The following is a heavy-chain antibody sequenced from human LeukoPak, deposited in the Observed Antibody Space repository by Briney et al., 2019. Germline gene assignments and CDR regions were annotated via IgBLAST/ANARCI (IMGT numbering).Heavy chain of an antibody. D-gene: IGHD3-22*01. J-gene: IGHJ4*02. CDR2: IFYSGGAT. Sequence: LGGSLRLSCAASGFTFSRSAMTWVRQGPGTGLDLVGSIFYSGGATYYADSVKGRFTISRDNSKKTLYLQMNSLRAEDTALYYCAKDGLYYDGSEHVYYFDSWGQGTLVTVSS. V-gene: IGHV3-23*01. CDR1: GFTFSRSA. CDR3: AKDGLYYDGSEHVYYFDS.